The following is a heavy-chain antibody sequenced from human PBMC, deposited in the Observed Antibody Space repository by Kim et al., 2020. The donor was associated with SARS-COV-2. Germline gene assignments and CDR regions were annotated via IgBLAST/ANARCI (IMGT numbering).Heavy chain of an antibody. CDR1: GYTFTSYA. CDR2: INTNTGNP. V-gene: IGHV7-4-1*02. CDR3: ASDGRLDCIGCSCYYQGYNGFDP. Sequence: ASVKVSCKASGYTFTSYAMNWVRQAPGQGLEWMGWINTNTGNPTYAQGFTGRFVFSLDTSVSTAYLQISSLKAEDTAVYYCASDGRLDCIGCSCYYQGYNGFDPWGQGTLVTVSS. D-gene: IGHD2-15*01. J-gene: IGHJ5*02.